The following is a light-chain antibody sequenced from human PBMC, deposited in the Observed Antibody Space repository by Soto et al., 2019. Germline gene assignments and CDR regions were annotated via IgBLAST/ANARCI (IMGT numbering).Light chain of an antibody. CDR1: QDIGIN. V-gene: IGKV1-17*01. Sequence: DIQMTQSPSSLSASVGDRVTMTCRASQDIGINLGWFQQKPGKAPKRLIYVASSLHSGVPSRFSGRGSGKEFTLTISSLQAEDFASYFCLQHNAYPWTFGQGTKVEV. J-gene: IGKJ1*01. CDR2: VAS. CDR3: LQHNAYPWT.